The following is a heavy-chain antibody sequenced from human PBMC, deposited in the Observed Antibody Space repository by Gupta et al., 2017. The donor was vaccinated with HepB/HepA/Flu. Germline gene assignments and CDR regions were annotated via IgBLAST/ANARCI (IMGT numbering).Heavy chain of an antibody. CDR1: GFTSTSYG. D-gene: IGHD1-7*01. CDR3: AKPGTTLGFGGVDYFDT. J-gene: IGHJ5*02. CDR2: LSFEGNRK. Sequence: QVELVESGGGVVLPGKSLRLSCAASGFTSTSYGMHWVRQAPGKGLEWVAFLSFEGNRKNYGGSVKGRFTVSRDNSKSTVFLQMNSLRPEDTAVYYCAKPGTTLGFGGVDYFDTWGQGTLVTVSS. V-gene: IGHV3-30*18.